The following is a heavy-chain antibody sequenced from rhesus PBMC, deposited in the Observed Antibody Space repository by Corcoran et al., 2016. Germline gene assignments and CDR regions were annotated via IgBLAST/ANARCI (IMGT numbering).Heavy chain of an antibody. Sequence: QVQLQESGPGLVKPSETLSLTCAVSGYSISSGYGWSWIRQPPGKGLEWIGYIGGSIGSTNYNPSLKSRVTISKDTSKNQFSLKLSSVTAADTAVYYCARARRGSGWYFDLWGPGTPITISS. CDR2: IGGSIGST. CDR3: ARARRGSGWYFDL. J-gene: IGHJ2*01. CDR1: GYSISSGYG. V-gene: IGHV4-127*01. D-gene: IGHD6-31*01.